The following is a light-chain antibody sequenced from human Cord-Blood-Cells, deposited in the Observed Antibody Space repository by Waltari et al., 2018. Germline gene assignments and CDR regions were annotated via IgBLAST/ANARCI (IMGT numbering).Light chain of an antibody. CDR3: SSYTSSSTLV. Sequence: QSALTQPASVSGSPGTSITISCTGTSSDVGGYNYVSWYQQHPGKAPKLMIYDVSTRPSGVSNRFPGSKSGNTASLTISGLQAEDEADYYCSSYTSSSTLVFGGGTKLTVL. V-gene: IGLV2-14*01. J-gene: IGLJ3*02. CDR1: SSDVGGYNY. CDR2: DVS.